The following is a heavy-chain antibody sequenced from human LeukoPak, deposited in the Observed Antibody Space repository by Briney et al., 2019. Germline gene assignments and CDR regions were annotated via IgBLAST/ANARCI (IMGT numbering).Heavy chain of an antibody. V-gene: IGHV4-59*08. J-gene: IGHJ4*02. CDR1: GGSISSYY. CDR3: ARARYYDFWSGHRYYFDY. D-gene: IGHD3-3*01. CDR2: IYYSGST. Sequence: NPSETLSLTCTVSGGSISSYYWSWIRQPPGKGLEWIWYIYYSGSTNYNPSLKSRVTISVDTSKNQFSLKLSSVTAADTAVYYCARARYYDFWSGHRYYFDYWGQGTLVTVSS.